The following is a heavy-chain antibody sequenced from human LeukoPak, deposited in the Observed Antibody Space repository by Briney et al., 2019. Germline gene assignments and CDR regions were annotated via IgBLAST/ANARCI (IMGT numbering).Heavy chain of an antibody. Sequence: PGGSLRLPCAASGFTFSSYGMHWVRQAPGKGLEWVAFIRYDGSNKYYADSVKGRFTISRDNSKNTLYLQMNSLRAEDTAVYYCAKDPYYYGSGYYFDYWGQGTLVTVSS. D-gene: IGHD3-10*01. CDR2: IRYDGSNK. CDR1: GFTFSSYG. CDR3: AKDPYYYGSGYYFDY. J-gene: IGHJ4*02. V-gene: IGHV3-30*02.